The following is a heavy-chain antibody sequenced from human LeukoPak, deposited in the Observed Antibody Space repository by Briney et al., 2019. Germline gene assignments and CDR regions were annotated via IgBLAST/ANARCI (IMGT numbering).Heavy chain of an antibody. Sequence: GGYLSLYCAAAGFTVSINYRSWVRQAKGKGLEWVSVIYSGGSTYYADSVKGRFTISRDNSKNTLYLQMNSLRAEDTAVYYCARERWLALDYWGQGTLVTVSS. CDR1: GFTVSINY. D-gene: IGHD6-19*01. CDR3: ARERWLALDY. CDR2: IYSGGST. V-gene: IGHV3-53*01. J-gene: IGHJ4*02.